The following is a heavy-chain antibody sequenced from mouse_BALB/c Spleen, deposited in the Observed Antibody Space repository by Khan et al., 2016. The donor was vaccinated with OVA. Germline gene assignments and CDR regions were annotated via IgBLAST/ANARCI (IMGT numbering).Heavy chain of an antibody. CDR3: ARDYWFAY. Sequence: EVELVESGGGLVKPGGSLKFSCAASGFTFSNYAMSWVRQSPEKRLEWVASISSGDSTYYLDSVKGRFTISRDNARNILYLQMSSLRSEDTAIYYCARDYWFAYWGQGTLVTVS. CDR1: GFTFSNYA. CDR2: ISSGDST. J-gene: IGHJ3*01. V-gene: IGHV5-6-5*01.